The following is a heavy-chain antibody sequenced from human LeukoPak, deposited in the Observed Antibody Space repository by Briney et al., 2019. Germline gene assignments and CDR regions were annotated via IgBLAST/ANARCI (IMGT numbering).Heavy chain of an antibody. CDR2: IYYSGST. CDR1: GGSISSYY. J-gene: IGHJ4*02. CDR3: ARGGYSSSSRPFDY. Sequence: KPSETLSLTCTVSGGSISSYYWSWIRQPPGKGLEWIGYIYYSGSTNYNPSLKSRVTISVDTSKNQFSLKLSSVTAADTAVYYCARGGYSSSSRPFDYWGQGTLVTVSS. V-gene: IGHV4-59*01. D-gene: IGHD6-6*01.